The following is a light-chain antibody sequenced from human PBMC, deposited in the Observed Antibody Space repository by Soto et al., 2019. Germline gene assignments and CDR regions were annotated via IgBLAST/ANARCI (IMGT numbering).Light chain of an antibody. CDR3: HQYNSYPRT. J-gene: IGKJ1*01. CDR2: KAS. CDR1: QSISSW. Sequence: DIQMTQSPSTLSASVGDRVTITCRASQSISSWLAWYQQKPGKAPKLLIYKASSLESGVTSRFSGRGSGTEFTLTISSLQPDDFATYYCHQYNSYPRTFGQGTKVEIK. V-gene: IGKV1-5*03.